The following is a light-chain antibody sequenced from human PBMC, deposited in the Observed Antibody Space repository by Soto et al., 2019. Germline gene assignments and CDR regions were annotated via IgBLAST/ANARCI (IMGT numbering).Light chain of an antibody. CDR3: QQYDNWPSVT. J-gene: IGKJ4*01. Sequence: EIVMTQSPATLPVSPGERATLSCRASQSVGRSLAWYQQKPGQAPRLLMYGTSARATGIPATFSGSGSGTEFTLTISSLQSEDFAVYYCQQYDNWPSVTCGGGTKVDIK. V-gene: IGKV3-15*01. CDR1: QSVGRS. CDR2: GTS.